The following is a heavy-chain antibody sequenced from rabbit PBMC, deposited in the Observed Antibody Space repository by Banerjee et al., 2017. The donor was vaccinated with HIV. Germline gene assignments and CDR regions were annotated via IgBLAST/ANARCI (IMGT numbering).Heavy chain of an antibody. J-gene: IGHJ3*01. CDR3: ARANGYSGADYWGIFGMDL. CDR1: GFDFSSTYY. D-gene: IGHD7-1*01. V-gene: IGHV1S45*01. CDR2: IYTGDGDT. Sequence: QEQLVESGGGLVKPGASLTLTCKASGFDFSSTYYMCWVRQAPGKGLEWIGCIYTGDGDTAYATWAKGRFTISKTSTTVDLKMTSLTAADTATYFCARANGYSGADYWGIFGMDLWGQGTLVTVS.